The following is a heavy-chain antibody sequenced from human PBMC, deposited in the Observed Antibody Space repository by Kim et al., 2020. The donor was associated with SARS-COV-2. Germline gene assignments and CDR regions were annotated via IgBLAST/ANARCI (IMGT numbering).Heavy chain of an antibody. CDR3: ARDLYYGSGRNYYYGMDV. CDR1: GGTFSSYA. J-gene: IGHJ6*02. CDR2: IIPIFGTA. Sequence: SVKVSCKASGGTFSSYAISWVRQAPGQGLEWMGGIIPIFGTANYAQKFQGRVTITADESTSTAYMELSSLRSEDTAVYYCARDLYYGSGRNYYYGMDVWGQGTTVTVSS. D-gene: IGHD3-10*01. V-gene: IGHV1-69*13.